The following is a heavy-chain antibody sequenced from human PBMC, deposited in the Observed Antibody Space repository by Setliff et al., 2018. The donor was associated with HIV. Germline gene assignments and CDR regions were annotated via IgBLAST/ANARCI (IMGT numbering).Heavy chain of an antibody. Sequence: SETLSLTCTVSGGSISSSSCYWGWIRQPPGKGLEWIGSIYYSGSTYYNPSLKSRVTISVDTSKNQFSLKLSSVTAADTAVYYCARVMWYSSGSKGWNYFDYWGQGTLVTVSS. CDR1: GGSISSSSCY. CDR2: IYYSGST. D-gene: IGHD6-19*01. J-gene: IGHJ4*02. V-gene: IGHV4-39*07. CDR3: ARVMWYSSGSKGWNYFDY.